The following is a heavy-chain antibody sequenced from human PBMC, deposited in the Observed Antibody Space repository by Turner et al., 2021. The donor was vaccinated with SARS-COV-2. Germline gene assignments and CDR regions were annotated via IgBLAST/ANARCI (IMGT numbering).Heavy chain of an antibody. CDR3: ARGGPMVTRHFDY. D-gene: IGHD2-21*02. V-gene: IGHV3-23*01. Sequence: EVQLLESGGALVQSGGSLRLSCRASGFRFSGYAMNWVRQTPGKGLEWVSVISGGGHTTYYADSVRGRFTISRDDSINTLYLQMNSLTADDTAMYYCARGGPMVTRHFDYWGQGTLVTVSS. CDR2: ISGGGHTT. J-gene: IGHJ4*02. CDR1: GFRFSGYA.